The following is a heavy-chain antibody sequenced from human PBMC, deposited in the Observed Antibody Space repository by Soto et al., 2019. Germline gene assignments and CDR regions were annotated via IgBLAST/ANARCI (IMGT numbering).Heavy chain of an antibody. J-gene: IGHJ3*02. CDR3: AGTNDCDSYAFSI. Sequence: GKGLEWSGSIYYSGSTYYNPSLKSRVTISVDTSKNQFSLKLSSVTAADTAVYYFAGTNDCDSYAFSIWGQGTMVPGS. D-gene: IGHD3-22*01. CDR2: IYYSGST. V-gene: IGHV4-39*01.